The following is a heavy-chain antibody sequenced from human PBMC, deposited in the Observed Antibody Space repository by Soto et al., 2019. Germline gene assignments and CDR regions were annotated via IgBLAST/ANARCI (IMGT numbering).Heavy chain of an antibody. Sequence: GGSLRLSCAASGFTFSSYSMTWVRQAPGKGLEWVSDISGSGDNTYYADSVKGRFTISRNNSKNTLDLQMNSLRAEDRALDYCAKRERWPASGPYWGQGTLVTVSS. CDR1: GFTFSSYS. V-gene: IGHV3-23*01. CDR3: AKRERWPASGPY. J-gene: IGHJ4*02. CDR2: ISGSGDNT. D-gene: IGHD1-1*01.